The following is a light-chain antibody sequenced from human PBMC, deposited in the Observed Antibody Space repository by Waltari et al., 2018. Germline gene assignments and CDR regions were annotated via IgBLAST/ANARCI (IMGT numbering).Light chain of an antibody. CDR3: GSYAGSYEV. CDR2: DVS. V-gene: IGLV2-11*01. CDR1: SSDVGGYNY. Sequence: QSALTQPRSVSGSPGQSVTISCTGTSSDVGGYNYVSWYQQHPGKAPKLLIYDVSKRPSGVPHRFSGAKSGNTASLTISGLQAEDEADYYCGSYAGSYEVFGGGTKLTVL. J-gene: IGLJ2*01.